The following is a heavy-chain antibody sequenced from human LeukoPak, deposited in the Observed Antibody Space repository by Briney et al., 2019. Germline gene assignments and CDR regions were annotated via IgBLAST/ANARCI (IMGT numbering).Heavy chain of an antibody. CDR1: GYTFTSYG. CDR3: ARVDYYGSGSYSLGDY. V-gene: IGHV1-18*04. D-gene: IGHD3-10*01. Sequence: ASVKVSSKASGYTFTSYGISWVRQAPGQGLEWMGWISAYNGNTNYAQKLQGRVTMTTDTSTSTAYMELRSLRSDDTAVYYCARVDYYGSGSYSLGDYWGQGTLVTVSS. J-gene: IGHJ4*02. CDR2: ISAYNGNT.